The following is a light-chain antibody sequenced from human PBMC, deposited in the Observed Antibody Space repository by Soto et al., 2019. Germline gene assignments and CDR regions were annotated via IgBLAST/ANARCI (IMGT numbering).Light chain of an antibody. J-gene: IGKJ1*01. CDR1: QSLNGW. CDR2: KVS. Sequence: DIQMTQSPSTLSASVGDRVTITCRASQSLNGWLAWFQKKPGKAPKVLIYKVSNLESGVPLRFSGSGSETEFNLTISSLQPDDFATYYCQQYNSNWWTFGQGTKVEIQ. CDR3: QQYNSNWWT. V-gene: IGKV1-5*03.